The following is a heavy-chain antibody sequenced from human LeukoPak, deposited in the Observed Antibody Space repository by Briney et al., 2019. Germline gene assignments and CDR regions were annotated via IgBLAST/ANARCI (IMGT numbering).Heavy chain of an antibody. D-gene: IGHD3-10*01. CDR3: VRVMVRGVLDAFDI. Sequence: GGSLRLSCAASGFTFSSYWMHWVRQAPGKGLVWVSRINIDGSATSYADSVKGRFTISRDNAKNTLYLQMNSLRAEDTAVYYCVRVMVRGVLDAFDIWGQGTMATVSS. V-gene: IGHV3-74*01. CDR1: GFTFSSYW. J-gene: IGHJ3*02. CDR2: INIDGSAT.